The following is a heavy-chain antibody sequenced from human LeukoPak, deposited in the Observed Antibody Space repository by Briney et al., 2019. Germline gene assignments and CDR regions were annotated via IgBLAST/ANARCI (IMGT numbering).Heavy chain of an antibody. CDR1: GGTFSGYV. CDR2: IIPIFGTA. J-gene: IGHJ4*02. CDR3: ARVKYYDSSGYYLGYFDY. D-gene: IGHD3-22*01. V-gene: IGHV1-69*05. Sequence: SVKVSCKASGGTFSGYVISWVRQAPGQGLEWMGGIIPIFGTANYAQKFQGRVTITTDESTSTAYMELSSLRSEDTAVYYCARVKYYDSSGYYLGYFDYWGQGTLVTVSS.